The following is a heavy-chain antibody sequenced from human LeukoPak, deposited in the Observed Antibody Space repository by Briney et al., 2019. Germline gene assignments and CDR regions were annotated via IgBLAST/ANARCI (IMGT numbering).Heavy chain of an antibody. CDR3: TRNEH. Sequence: PGGSLTLSCGGSGISFSGSWMSWVRQAPGKGPEWVANIKEDGSERYYVGSVRGRFTISRDNAKNSLHLQMNSLRAEDTAVYYCTRNEHWGQGTLVAASS. CDR1: GISFSGSW. J-gene: IGHJ4*02. V-gene: IGHV3-7*01. CDR2: IKEDGSER.